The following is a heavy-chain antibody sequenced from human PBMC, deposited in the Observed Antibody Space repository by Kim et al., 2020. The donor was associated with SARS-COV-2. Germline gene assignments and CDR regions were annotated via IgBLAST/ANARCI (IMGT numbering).Heavy chain of an antibody. V-gene: IGHV3-33*01. D-gene: IGHD3-22*01. J-gene: IGHJ4*02. CDR3: ARDLKTYYYDSSGYLRY. CDR2: IWYDGSNK. CDR1: GFTFSSYG. Sequence: GGSLRLSCAASGFTFSSYGMHWVRQAPGKGLEWVAVIWYDGSNKYYADSVKGRFTISRDNSKNTLYLQMNSLRAEDTAVYYCARDLKTYYYDSSGYLRYWGQGTLVTVSS.